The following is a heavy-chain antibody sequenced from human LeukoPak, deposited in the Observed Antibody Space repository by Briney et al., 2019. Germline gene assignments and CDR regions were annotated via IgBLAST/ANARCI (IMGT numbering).Heavy chain of an antibody. CDR3: ARGIDY. Sequence: GGSLRLSCAVSGFSFSDNYMSWIRQAPGKGLEWVSYISSSSSTIYYADSVKGRFTISRDNAKNSLYLQMNSLRAEDTAVYYCARGIDYWGQGTLVTVSS. CDR2: ISSSSSTI. J-gene: IGHJ4*02. V-gene: IGHV3-11*04. CDR1: GFSFSDNY.